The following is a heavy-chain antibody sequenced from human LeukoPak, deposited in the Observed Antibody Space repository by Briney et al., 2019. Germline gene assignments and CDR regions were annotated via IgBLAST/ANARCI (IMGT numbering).Heavy chain of an antibody. CDR2: INPNHGGT. Sequence: AASVKVSCKASGYSFTDYYINWVRQAPGQGLEWMGWINPNHGGTHYAQKFQGRVTMTRDTSITTAYMELSSLRSDDTAVYYCASVGNGEAGGDYWGQGTLVTVSS. D-gene: IGHD4-17*01. V-gene: IGHV1-2*02. CDR3: ASVGNGEAGGDY. CDR1: GYSFTDYY. J-gene: IGHJ4*02.